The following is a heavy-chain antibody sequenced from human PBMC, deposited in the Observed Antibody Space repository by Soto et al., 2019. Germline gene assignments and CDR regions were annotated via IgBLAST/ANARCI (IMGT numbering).Heavy chain of an antibody. CDR2: IIPIFGTA. V-gene: IGHV1-69*13. D-gene: IGHD3-10*01. CDR1: GGTFSSYA. Sequence: SVKVSCKASGGTFSSYAISWVRQAPGQGLEWMGGIIPIFGTANYAQKFQGRVTITADESTSTAYMELSSLRSEDTAVYYCARNYYGSGSYYQTPVYWGQRTLVTVSS. CDR3: ARNYYGSGSYYQTPVY. J-gene: IGHJ4*02.